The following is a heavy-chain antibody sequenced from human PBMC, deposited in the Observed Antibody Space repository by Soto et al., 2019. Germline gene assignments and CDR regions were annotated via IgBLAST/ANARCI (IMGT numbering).Heavy chain of an antibody. D-gene: IGHD3-10*01. CDR1: VRTFSSYA. J-gene: IGHJ3*02. Sequence: SVKVSCKASVRTFSSYAISWLRQAPGQGLEWMGGIIPIFGTANYAQKFQGRVTITADKSTSTSYMELSSLRSEDTAVYYGANSRSVLLGAFDTSGKGTRVTVSS. CDR2: IIPIFGTA. V-gene: IGHV1-69*06. CDR3: ANSRSVLLGAFDT.